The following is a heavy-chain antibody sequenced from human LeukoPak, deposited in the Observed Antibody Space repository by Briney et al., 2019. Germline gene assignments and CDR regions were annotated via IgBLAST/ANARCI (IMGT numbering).Heavy chain of an antibody. CDR3: TTVGDYDYFDY. D-gene: IGHD5-12*01. Sequence: GGSLRLSCGVSGFTFNNAWMNWVRQAPGKGLEWVGRIKSKTEGGTTVYAAPVKGRFTISRDESKNTLYLQMNSLKTEDTAVYYCTTVGDYDYFDYWGQGTLVTVSS. V-gene: IGHV3-15*01. J-gene: IGHJ4*02. CDR1: GFTFNNAW. CDR2: IKSKTEGGTT.